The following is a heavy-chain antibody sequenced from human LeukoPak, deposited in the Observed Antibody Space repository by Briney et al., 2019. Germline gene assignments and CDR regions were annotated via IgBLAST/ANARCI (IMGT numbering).Heavy chain of an antibody. Sequence: PSETLSLTCTVSGGSISSYYWSWIRQPPGKGLEGIGYIYYSGSTNYNPSLKSRVTISVDTSKNQFSLKLSSVTAADTAVYYCARRTGSGYYVFDYWGQGTLVTVSS. CDR3: ARRTGSGYYVFDY. CDR1: GGSISSYY. CDR2: IYYSGST. J-gene: IGHJ4*02. D-gene: IGHD3-3*01. V-gene: IGHV4-59*01.